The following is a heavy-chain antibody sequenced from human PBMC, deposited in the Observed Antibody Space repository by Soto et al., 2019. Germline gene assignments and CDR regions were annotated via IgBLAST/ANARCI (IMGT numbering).Heavy chain of an antibody. CDR2: VGSAGDT. V-gene: IGHV3-13*01. CDR1: GFTFTNYD. CDR3: ARVGYSYGYDY. Sequence: ESGGGLVQPGGSLRLSCAASGFTFTNYDMHWVRQATGKGLECVSAVGSAGDTYYPGSVKGRFSISRENAKNSLYLQMNSLRAEDTAVYYCARVGYSYGYDYWGQGTLVTVSS. J-gene: IGHJ4*02. D-gene: IGHD5-18*01.